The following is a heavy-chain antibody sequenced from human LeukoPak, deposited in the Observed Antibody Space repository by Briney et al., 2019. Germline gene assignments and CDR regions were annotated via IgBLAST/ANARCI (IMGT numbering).Heavy chain of an antibody. V-gene: IGHV3-30-3*01. D-gene: IGHD5-24*01. CDR1: GFTFSSYA. J-gene: IGHJ4*02. CDR2: ISYDGSNK. Sequence: GGSLRLFCAASGFTFSSYAMHWVRQAPGKGLEWVAVISYDGSNKYYADSMKGRFTISRDNSKNTLYLQMNSLRAEDTAVYYCARDARDGYNSFWDYWGQGTLVTVSS. CDR3: ARDARDGYNSFWDY.